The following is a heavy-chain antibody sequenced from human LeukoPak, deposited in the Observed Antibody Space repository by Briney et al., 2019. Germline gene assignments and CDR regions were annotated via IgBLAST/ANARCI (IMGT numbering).Heavy chain of an antibody. CDR1: GGSISSYY. CDR2: IYYSGST. J-gene: IGHJ5*02. Sequence: SETLSLTCTVSGGSISSYYWSWIRQPPGKGLEWIGYIYYSGSTNYNPSLKSRVTISVDTSKNQFSLKLSSVTAADTAVYYCARQTNWFDPWGQGTLVTVSS. V-gene: IGHV4-59*08. CDR3: ARQTNWFDP.